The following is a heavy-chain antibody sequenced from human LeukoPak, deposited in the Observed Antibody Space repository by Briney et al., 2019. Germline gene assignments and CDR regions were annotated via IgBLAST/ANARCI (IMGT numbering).Heavy chain of an antibody. CDR3: ARSYGGSSKYFDY. CDR1: GYTFTDYF. CDR2: VSPNSGGT. Sequence: ASVKVSCKASGYTFTDYFIHWVRQAPGQGLEWMGWVSPNSGGTNYAQKFQGRVTMTRDTSIRTAYLELSRLTSDDTALYYCARSYGGSSKYFDYWGQGTLVTVSS. V-gene: IGHV1-2*02. J-gene: IGHJ4*02. D-gene: IGHD4-23*01.